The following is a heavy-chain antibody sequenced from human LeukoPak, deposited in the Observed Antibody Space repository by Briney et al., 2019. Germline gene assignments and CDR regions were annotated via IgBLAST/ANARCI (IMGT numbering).Heavy chain of an antibody. CDR2: INSDGINT. D-gene: IGHD1-26*01. CDR3: AKGPGSYVGY. Sequence: GGSLRLSCAASGFTFSNYWMHWVRQAPGKGLVWVSRINSDGINTSYADSVKGRFTISRDNAKNTLYLQMNSLRAEDTAVYYCAKGPGSYVGYWGQGTLVTVSS. CDR1: GFTFSNYW. J-gene: IGHJ4*02. V-gene: IGHV3-74*01.